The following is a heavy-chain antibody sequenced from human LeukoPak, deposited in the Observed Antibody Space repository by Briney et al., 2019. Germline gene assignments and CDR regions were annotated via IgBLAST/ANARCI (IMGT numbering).Heavy chain of an antibody. J-gene: IGHJ4*02. CDR2: IIPILGIA. Sequence: SVKVSCKASGGTFSSYAISWVRQAPGQGLEWMGRIIPILGIANYAQKFQGRVTITADKSTSTAYMELSSLRSEDTAVYYCARGSALRGYSYGFDYWGQGTLITASS. D-gene: IGHD5-18*01. CDR1: GGTFSSYA. V-gene: IGHV1-69*04. CDR3: ARGSALRGYSYGFDY.